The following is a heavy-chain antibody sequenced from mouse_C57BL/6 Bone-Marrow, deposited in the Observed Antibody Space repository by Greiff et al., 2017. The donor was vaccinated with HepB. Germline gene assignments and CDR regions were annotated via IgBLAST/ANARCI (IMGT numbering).Heavy chain of an antibody. CDR2: IRSKSNNYAT. J-gene: IGHJ3*01. CDR3: VRPRYSNYDWFAY. Sequence: EVQLVESGGGLVQPKGSLKLSCAASGFSFNTYAMNWVRQAPGKGLEWVARIRSKSNNYATYYADSVKDRFTISRDDSESMLYLQMNNLKTEDTAMYYCVRPRYSNYDWFAYWGQGTLVTVSA. CDR1: GFSFNTYA. V-gene: IGHV10-1*01. D-gene: IGHD2-5*01.